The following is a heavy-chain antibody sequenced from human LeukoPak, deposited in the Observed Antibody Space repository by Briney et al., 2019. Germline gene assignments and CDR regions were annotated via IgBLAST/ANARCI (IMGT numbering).Heavy chain of an antibody. CDR2: ISSSSSII. CDR1: GFTFSTYS. Sequence: GGSLRLSCAASGFTFSTYSMNWVRQAPGKGLEWVSYISSSSSIIYYADSVKGRFTISRDDAKNSLYLQMNSLRAEDTAVYYCARDRYYYDSSGYRLDYWGQGTLVTVSS. V-gene: IGHV3-48*01. D-gene: IGHD3-22*01. CDR3: ARDRYYYDSSGYRLDY. J-gene: IGHJ4*02.